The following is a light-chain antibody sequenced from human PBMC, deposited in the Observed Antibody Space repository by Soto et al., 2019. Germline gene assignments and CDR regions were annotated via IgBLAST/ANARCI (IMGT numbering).Light chain of an antibody. V-gene: IGKV3-20*01. Sequence: EIVLTQSPGTLSLSPGERATLSCRASQSVSSSYLAWYQQKPGQAPRLLIYGASSRATGIPDRFSGSGSGTDFTFTISRVESEDFAVYYCQQYGSSLFTFGPGTKVDIK. CDR3: QQYGSSLFT. CDR1: QSVSSSY. CDR2: GAS. J-gene: IGKJ3*01.